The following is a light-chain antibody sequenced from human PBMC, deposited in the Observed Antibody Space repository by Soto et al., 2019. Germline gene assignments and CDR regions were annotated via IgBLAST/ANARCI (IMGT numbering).Light chain of an antibody. Sequence: QSALTQPAAVSGSPGQSITISCTGTISDIGLYNYVSWYQQHPGKAPKLVIYEVSNRPSGVSDRFSGSKSDNTASLTISGLQAEDEANYYCQSYDSSLSYVFGTGTKVTV. CDR2: EVS. V-gene: IGLV2-14*01. CDR1: ISDIGLYNY. CDR3: QSYDSSLSYV. J-gene: IGLJ1*01.